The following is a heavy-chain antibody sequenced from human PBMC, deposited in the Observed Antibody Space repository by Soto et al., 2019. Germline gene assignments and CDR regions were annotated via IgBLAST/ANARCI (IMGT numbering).Heavy chain of an antibody. J-gene: IGHJ6*02. V-gene: IGHV1-2*04. Sequence: QVQLVQSGAEVKKPGASVKVSCKASGYTFTGYYMHWVRQAPGQGLEWMGWINPNSGGTNYAQKFQGWVTMTRDTSISTAYMELSRMRSDDTAVYYCARGVGGIPLWFVGMDVWGQGTTVTVSS. D-gene: IGHD5-18*01. CDR1: GYTFTGYY. CDR2: INPNSGGT. CDR3: ARGVGGIPLWFVGMDV.